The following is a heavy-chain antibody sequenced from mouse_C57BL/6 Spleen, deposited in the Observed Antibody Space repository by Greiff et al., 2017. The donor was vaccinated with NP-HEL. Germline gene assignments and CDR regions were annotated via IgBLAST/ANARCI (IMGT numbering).Heavy chain of an antibody. CDR1: GYAFTNYL. CDR2: INPGSGGT. J-gene: IGHJ3*01. CDR3: ARPFAY. Sequence: VQLQQSGAELVRPGTSVKVSCKASGYAFTNYLIEWVKQRPGQGLEWIGVINPGSGGTNYNEKLKGKATLTADKSSSTAYMQLSSLTSEDSAVYFCARPFAYWGQGTLVTVSA. V-gene: IGHV1-54*01.